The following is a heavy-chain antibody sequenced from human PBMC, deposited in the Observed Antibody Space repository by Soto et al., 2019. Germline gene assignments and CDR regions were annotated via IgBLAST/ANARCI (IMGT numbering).Heavy chain of an antibody. CDR3: ARSPIFGVVITHNWFDH. Sequence: AASVKVSCKASGYTFTSYAMHWVRQAPGQRLEWMGWINAGNGNTKYSQKFQGRVTITRDTSASTAYMELSSLRSEDTAVYYCARSPIFGVVITHNWFDHWGHGHPVPVSS. D-gene: IGHD3-3*01. J-gene: IGHJ5*02. CDR1: GYTFTSYA. CDR2: INAGNGNT. V-gene: IGHV1-3*01.